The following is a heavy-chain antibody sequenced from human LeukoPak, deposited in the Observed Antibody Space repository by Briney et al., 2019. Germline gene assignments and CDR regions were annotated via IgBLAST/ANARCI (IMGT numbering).Heavy chain of an antibody. V-gene: IGHV3-23*01. CDR3: ATERVQQLAP. J-gene: IGHJ5*02. CDR2: ISGSGGST. CDR1: GFTFSSYG. Sequence: PGGSLRLTCAASGFTFSSYGMSWVRQAPGKGLEWVSAISGSGGSTYYADSVKGRFTISRDNSKNTLYLQMNSLRAEDTAVYYCATERVQQLAPWGQGTLVTVSS. D-gene: IGHD6-13*01.